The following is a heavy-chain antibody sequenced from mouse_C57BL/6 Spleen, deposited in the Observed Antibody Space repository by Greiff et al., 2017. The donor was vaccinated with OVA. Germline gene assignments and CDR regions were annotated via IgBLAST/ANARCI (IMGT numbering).Heavy chain of an antibody. CDR2: IHPNSGST. CDR3: AREGDYGGDY. CDR1: GYTFTSYW. D-gene: IGHD2-4*01. J-gene: IGHJ2*01. V-gene: IGHV1-64*01. Sequence: QVHVKQPGAELVKPGASVKLSCKASGYTFTSYWMHWVKQRPGQGLEWIGMIHPNSGSTNYNEKFKSKATLTVDKSSSTAYMQLSSLTSEDSAVYYCAREGDYGGDYWGQGTTLTVSS.